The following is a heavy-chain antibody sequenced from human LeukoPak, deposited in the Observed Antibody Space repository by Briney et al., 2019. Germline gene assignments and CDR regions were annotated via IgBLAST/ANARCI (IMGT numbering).Heavy chain of an antibody. J-gene: IGHJ4*02. CDR3: ARQRVFRTTVTTSPCPPDY. V-gene: IGHV4-39*01. CDR1: GGSISSNSYY. D-gene: IGHD4-17*01. CDR2: MYYSGST. Sequence: PSETLSLTCTVSGGSISSNSYYWGWIRQPPGKGLEWIGSMYYSGSTYYNPSLKSRVTISVDTSKNQFSLKLSSVTAADTAVYYCARQRVFRTTVTTSPCPPDYWGQGTLVTVSS.